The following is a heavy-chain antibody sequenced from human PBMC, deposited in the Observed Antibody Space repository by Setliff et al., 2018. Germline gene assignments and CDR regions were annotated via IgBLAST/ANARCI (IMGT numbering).Heavy chain of an antibody. J-gene: IGHJ5*02. CDR3: ARQTPVSLYDNMVGFDP. V-gene: IGHV4-39*01. CDR1: GASITNINYY. CDR2: IFYSGRT. Sequence: SETLSLTCTVSGASITNINYYWGLIRQPPGKGLEWIGSIFYSGRTFYNPSLKSRVTISVDTSKNQFSLTLSSVTAADTAVYYCARQTPVSLYDNMVGFDPWGQGALVTVSS. D-gene: IGHD3-22*01.